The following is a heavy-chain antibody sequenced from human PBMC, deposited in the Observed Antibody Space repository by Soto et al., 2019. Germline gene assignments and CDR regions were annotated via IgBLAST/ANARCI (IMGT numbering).Heavy chain of an antibody. Sequence: GASVKVSCKASGYTFTSYYMHWVRQAPGQGLEWMGIINPSGGSTSYAQKFQGRVTMTRDTSTSTVYMELSSLRSEDTAVYYCARDRGSSWYDYYYYGLDVWRQRTTVTICS. D-gene: IGHD6-13*01. CDR3: ARDRGSSWYDYYYYGLDV. CDR1: GYTFTSYY. V-gene: IGHV1-46*01. CDR2: INPSGGST. J-gene: IGHJ6*02.